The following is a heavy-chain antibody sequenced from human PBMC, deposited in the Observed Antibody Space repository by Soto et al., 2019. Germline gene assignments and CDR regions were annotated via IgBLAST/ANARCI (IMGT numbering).Heavy chain of an antibody. CDR2: IYSGGST. CDR3: ARDRSGYYDTSGPFDY. CDR1: GFTVSSTY. V-gene: IGHV3-66*01. Sequence: HPGGSLRLSCAASGFTVSSTYMTWVRQAPGKGLEWVSFIYSGGSTYYADSVKGRFTISRDNSKNTLYLHMNNLRAEDTAVYYCARDRSGYYDTSGPFDYWGQGTLVTVSS. J-gene: IGHJ4*02. D-gene: IGHD3-22*01.